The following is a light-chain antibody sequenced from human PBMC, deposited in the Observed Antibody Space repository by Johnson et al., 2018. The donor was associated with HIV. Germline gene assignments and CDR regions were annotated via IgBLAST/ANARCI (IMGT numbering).Light chain of an antibody. J-gene: IGLJ1*01. CDR3: GTWDSSLSAYV. Sequence: QSVLTQPPSVSAAPGQKVTISCSGSSSNIGNNYVSWYQQLPGTAPKLLIYDNNKRPSGIPDRFSGSMSGTSATLGITGLQTGEEADYYCGTWDSSLSAYVFGTGTKVTVL. V-gene: IGLV1-51*01. CDR2: DNN. CDR1: SSNIGNNY.